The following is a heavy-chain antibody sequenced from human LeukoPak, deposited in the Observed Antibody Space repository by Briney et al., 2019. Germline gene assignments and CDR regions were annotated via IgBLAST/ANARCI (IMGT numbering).Heavy chain of an antibody. D-gene: IGHD6-19*01. J-gene: IGHJ4*02. CDR3: AKGDLGGGGWGDYYDY. CDR1: GFTFRTYA. CDR2: VSGSSGST. V-gene: IGHV3-23*01. Sequence: QPGGSLRLSCAASGFTFRTYAMRWVHQPPPKELEWVSAVSGSSGSTYYAQSVKGRLTISRDNSRNTLSLQMNSLRAEDTAVYYCAKGDLGGGGWGDYYDYWGQGTLVTVSS.